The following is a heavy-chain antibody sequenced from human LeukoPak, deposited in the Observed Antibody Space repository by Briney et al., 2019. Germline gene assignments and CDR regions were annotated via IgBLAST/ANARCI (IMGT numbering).Heavy chain of an antibody. Sequence: GGSLRLSCAASGFTFTTYTMNWVRQAPGKGLEWVSCISSSSSYIYYADSVKGRFTISRDNAKNSLYLQMNSLRAEDTAVYYCARDLATHGSGSYGMDVWGQGTTVTVSS. V-gene: IGHV3-21*01. CDR1: GFTFTTYT. CDR3: ARDLATHGSGSYGMDV. J-gene: IGHJ6*02. D-gene: IGHD3-10*01. CDR2: ISSSSSYI.